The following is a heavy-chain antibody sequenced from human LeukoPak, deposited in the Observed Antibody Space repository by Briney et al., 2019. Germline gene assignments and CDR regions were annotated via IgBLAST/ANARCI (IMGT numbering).Heavy chain of an antibody. J-gene: IGHJ4*02. V-gene: IGHV3-48*03. Sequence: GGSLRLSCAASGFTFSSYEMNWVRQAPGKGLEWVSYISSSGSTIYYADSVKGRFTISRDNAKNSLYLQMNSLRAEDTAVYYCPAGPHIVVVVAANPSPHFDYWGQGTLVTVSS. CDR3: PAGPHIVVVVAANPSPHFDY. D-gene: IGHD2-15*01. CDR2: ISSSGSTI. CDR1: GFTFSSYE.